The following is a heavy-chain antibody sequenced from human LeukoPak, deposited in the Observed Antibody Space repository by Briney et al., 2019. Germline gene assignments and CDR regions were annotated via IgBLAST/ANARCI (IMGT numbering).Heavy chain of an antibody. D-gene: IGHD6-13*01. CDR1: GGSISSGGYS. CDR2: IYHSGST. J-gene: IGHJ4*02. CDR3: ARGIAAAGTWYFDY. Sequence: SETLSLTCAVSGGSISSGGYSWSWIRQPPGKGLEWIGYIYHSGSTYYNPSLKSRVTISVDRSKNQFSLKLSSVTAADTAVYYCARGIAAAGTWYFDYWGQGTLVTVYS. V-gene: IGHV4-30-2*01.